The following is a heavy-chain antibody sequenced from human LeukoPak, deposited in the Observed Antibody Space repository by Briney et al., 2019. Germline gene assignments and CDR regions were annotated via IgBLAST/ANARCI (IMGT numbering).Heavy chain of an antibody. J-gene: IGHJ6*03. V-gene: IGHV4-39*07. CDR2: IYYSGST. CDR1: GGSISSSSYY. Sequence: SETLSLTCTVSGGSISSSSYYWGWIRQPPGKGVEWIGSIYYSGSTYYNPSLKSRVTISVDTSKSQFSLRLSSLTAADTALYYCARDRKYYYHMDVWGKGTTVTVSS. D-gene: IGHD1-14*01. CDR3: ARDRKYYYHMDV.